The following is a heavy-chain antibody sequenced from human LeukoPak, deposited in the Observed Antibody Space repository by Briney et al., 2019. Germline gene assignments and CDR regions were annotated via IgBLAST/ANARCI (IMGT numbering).Heavy chain of an antibody. J-gene: IGHJ4*02. V-gene: IGHV3-23*01. D-gene: IGHD3-3*01. CDR2: ISGSGGST. CDR3: AKEVTIFGVVIPVGY. CDR1: GFTFTNYW. Sequence: TGGSLRLSCAASGFTFTNYWMSWVRQAPGKGLEWVSAISGSGGSTYYADSVKGRFTISKDNSKNTLYLQMNSLRAEDTAVYYCAKEVTIFGVVIPVGYWGQGTLVTVSS.